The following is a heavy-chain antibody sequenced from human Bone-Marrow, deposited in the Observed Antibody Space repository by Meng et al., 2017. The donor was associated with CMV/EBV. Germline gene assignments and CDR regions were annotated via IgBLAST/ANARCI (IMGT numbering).Heavy chain of an antibody. Sequence: SLKISCAASGLTFDDYAMHWVRQAPGKGLEWVSGINWNGGRIVYADSVKGRFTISRDNAKNSLYLQMNSLRAEDTAVYYCARLGWSSFDYWGQGTLVTVSS. J-gene: IGHJ4*02. CDR2: INWNGGRI. D-gene: IGHD2-15*01. CDR1: GLTFDDYA. V-gene: IGHV3-9*01. CDR3: ARLGWSSFDY.